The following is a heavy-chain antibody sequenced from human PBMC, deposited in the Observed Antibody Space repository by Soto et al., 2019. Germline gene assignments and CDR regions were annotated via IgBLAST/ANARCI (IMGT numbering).Heavy chain of an antibody. CDR2: IYPHDSDT. D-gene: IGHD3-9*01. CDR3: ARRLYFDTFFDP. J-gene: IGHJ5*02. Sequence: EVHLVQSGAEVKKPGESLRISCKAPGDSFTSYWIGWVRQVSGKGLEWMAIIYPHDSDTVYNPSFGGHVTISVDKSISTVYLQWNSLRASDSAMYYCARRLYFDTFFDPWGQGTLVTVSS. V-gene: IGHV5-51*03. CDR1: GDSFTSYW.